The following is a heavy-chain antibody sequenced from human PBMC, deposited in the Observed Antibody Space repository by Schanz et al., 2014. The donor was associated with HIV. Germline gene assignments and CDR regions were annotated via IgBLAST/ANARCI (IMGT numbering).Heavy chain of an antibody. CDR1: GFSFDSFG. J-gene: IGHJ6*02. Sequence: QVQLVESGGGVVQPGRSLRLSCVASGFSFDSFGMHWVRQAPGKGLEWVAVISYDGVNKHFADSVKGRFTISRDNSKNTLYLQVKRLRTEDTAVYFCAKDRNYYDSRFLGKGNYYYYYGMDVWGQGTTVTVSS. D-gene: IGHD3-22*01. CDR3: AKDRNYYDSRFLGKGNYYYYYGMDV. V-gene: IGHV3-30*18. CDR2: ISYDGVNK.